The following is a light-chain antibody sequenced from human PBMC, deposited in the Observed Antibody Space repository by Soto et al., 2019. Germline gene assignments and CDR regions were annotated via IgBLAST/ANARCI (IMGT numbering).Light chain of an antibody. Sequence: LAHPASVSGSPGQSITISCTGTSSDVGGYNYVSWYQQHPGKAPKLMIYEVSNRPSGVSNRFSGSKSGNTASLTISGLQAEDEADYYCSSYTSSSTPLYVFGTGTKVTVL. CDR3: SSYTSSSTPLYV. CDR2: EVS. V-gene: IGLV2-14*01. J-gene: IGLJ1*01. CDR1: SSDVGGYNY.